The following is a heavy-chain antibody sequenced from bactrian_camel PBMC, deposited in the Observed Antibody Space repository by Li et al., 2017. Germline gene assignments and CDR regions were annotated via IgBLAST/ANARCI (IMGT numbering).Heavy chain of an antibody. CDR1: EETYGSAC. D-gene: IGHD1*01. J-gene: IGHJ4*01. CDR3: AAGERRFYGPHVDDYAH. CDR2: IDADGAII. Sequence: HVQLVESGGDSVQPGGSLTLSCEITEETYGSACMSWFRQAPGKERVGVAAIDADGAIIYSDSVRGRFTISRDVTKNTMYLEMNSLKPEDTAAYYCAAGERRFYGPHVDDYAHWGQGTQVTVS. V-gene: IGHV3S1*01.